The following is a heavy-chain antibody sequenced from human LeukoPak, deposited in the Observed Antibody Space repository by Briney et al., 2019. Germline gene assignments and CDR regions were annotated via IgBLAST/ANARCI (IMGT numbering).Heavy chain of an antibody. CDR2: IYYSGST. CDR3: AGLADSPFYSSSWHYFDY. D-gene: IGHD6-13*01. CDR1: GGSISSNNYY. J-gene: IGHJ4*02. V-gene: IGHV4-39*01. Sequence: PSETLSLTCTVSGGSISSNNYYWSWIRQPPGKGLEWIGSIYYSGSTYYNPSLKSPVAISVDTSKNQFSLKLSSVTAADTAVYYCAGLADSPFYSSSWHYFDYWGQGTLVTVSS.